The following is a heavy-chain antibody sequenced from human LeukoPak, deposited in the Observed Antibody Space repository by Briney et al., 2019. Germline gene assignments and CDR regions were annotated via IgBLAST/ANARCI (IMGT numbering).Heavy chain of an antibody. V-gene: IGHV4-59*08. D-gene: IGHD3-22*01. CDR2: IYYSGST. CDR1: GGSISSYY. CDR3: ARSNSRGSGIDY. Sequence: PSETLSLTCTVSGGSISSYYWSWIRQPPGKGLEWIGYIYYSGSTNYNPSLKSRVTISVDTSKNQFSLKLSSVSAADTAVYYCARSNSRGSGIDYWGQGTLVTVSS. J-gene: IGHJ4*02.